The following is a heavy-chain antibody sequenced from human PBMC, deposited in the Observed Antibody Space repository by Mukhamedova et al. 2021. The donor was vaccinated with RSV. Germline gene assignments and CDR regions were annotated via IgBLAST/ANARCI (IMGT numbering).Heavy chain of an antibody. D-gene: IGHD3-3*02. CDR2: INQDGNEK. V-gene: IGHV3-7*01. CDR3: ASISY. Sequence: GLEWVAKINQDGNEKNYVDSVKGRFTISRDNAKNSVYLQMDSLRVEDTAMYYCASISYWGQGTLVTVSS. J-gene: IGHJ4*02.